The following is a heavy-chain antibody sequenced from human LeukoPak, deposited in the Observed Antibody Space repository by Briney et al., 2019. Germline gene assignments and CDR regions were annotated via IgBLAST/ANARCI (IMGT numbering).Heavy chain of an antibody. CDR2: IKSKTDGGTT. CDR3: SGRLDYGDDY. CDR1: GFTFSNAW. V-gene: IGHV3-15*01. J-gene: IGHJ4*02. Sequence: GGSLRLSCAASGFTFSNAWMSWVRQAPGKGLEWVGRIKSKTDGGTTDYAAPVKGRFTISRGDSKNTLYLQMNSLKTEDTAVYYCSGRLDYGDDYWGQGTLVTVSS. D-gene: IGHD4-17*01.